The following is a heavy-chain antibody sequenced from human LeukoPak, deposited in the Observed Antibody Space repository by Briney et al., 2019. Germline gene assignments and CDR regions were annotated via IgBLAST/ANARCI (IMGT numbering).Heavy chain of an antibody. J-gene: IGHJ6*03. V-gene: IGHV4-4*07. CDR1: GGSISSYY. Sequence: SETLSLTCTVSGGSISSYYWSWIRQPAGKGLEWIGRIYTSGSTNYNPSLKSRVTMSVDTSKNQFSLKLSSVTAADTAVYYCARSGVYYYGSGNYYMDVWAKGPRSPSP. CDR2: IYTSGST. D-gene: IGHD3-10*01. CDR3: ARSGVYYYGSGNYYMDV.